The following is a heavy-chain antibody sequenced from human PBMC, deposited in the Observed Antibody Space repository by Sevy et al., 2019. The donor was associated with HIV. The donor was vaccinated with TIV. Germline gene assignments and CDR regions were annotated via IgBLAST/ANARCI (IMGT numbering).Heavy chain of an antibody. CDR1: RFTLNSYW. CDR2: INQDGSVK. Sequence: GGSLRLSCAASRFTLNSYWMSWVRQAPGKGLEWVANINQDGSVKYYVDSVKGRFTISRDNARNSLYLRMNSLRAEDTALYYCVRAIAAAGSFWGQGTLVTVSS. V-gene: IGHV3-7*01. CDR3: VRAIAAAGSF. J-gene: IGHJ4*02. D-gene: IGHD6-13*01.